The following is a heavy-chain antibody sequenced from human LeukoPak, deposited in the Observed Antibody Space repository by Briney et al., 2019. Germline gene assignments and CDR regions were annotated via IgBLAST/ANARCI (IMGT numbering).Heavy chain of an antibody. Sequence: GGSLRLSCAASGFTFSSYWMSWIRQAPGKGLEWVANIKQDGSEKYYVDSVKGRFTISRDNAKNSLYLQMNSLRAEDTAVYYCARGKLWFGECLDYWGQGTLVTVSS. CDR3: ARGKLWFGECLDY. J-gene: IGHJ4*02. CDR1: GFTFSSYW. CDR2: IKQDGSEK. V-gene: IGHV3-7*01. D-gene: IGHD3-10*01.